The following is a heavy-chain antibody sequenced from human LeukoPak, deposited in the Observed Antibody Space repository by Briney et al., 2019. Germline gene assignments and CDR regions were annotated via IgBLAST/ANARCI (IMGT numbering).Heavy chain of an antibody. CDR1: GFTFSTYW. CDR3: ARAPSEIGGYYPEYFRH. D-gene: IGHD3-22*01. Sequence: GGSLRLSCAASGFTFSTYWMHWVRRAPGKGLVWVSRIKSDGSTNYADSVKGRFTISRDNAKNTVSLQMNSLRPEDTGVYYCARAPSEIGGYYPEYFRHWGQGTLVTVSS. CDR2: IKSDGST. J-gene: IGHJ1*01. V-gene: IGHV3-74*01.